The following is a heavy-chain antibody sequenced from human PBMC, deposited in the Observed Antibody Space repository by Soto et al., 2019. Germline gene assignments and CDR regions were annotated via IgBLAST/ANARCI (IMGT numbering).Heavy chain of an antibody. Sequence: SETLSLTCAVHTESFSTYYCSWIRQPPGKGLEWIGYIYYSGSTNYNPSLKSRVTISVDTSKNQFSLKLTSVTAADTAVYYCARDKITGLFDYWGQGTLVTVSS. CDR2: IYYSGST. J-gene: IGHJ4*02. CDR1: TESFSTYY. V-gene: IGHV4-59*12. CDR3: ARDKITGLFDY. D-gene: IGHD2-8*02.